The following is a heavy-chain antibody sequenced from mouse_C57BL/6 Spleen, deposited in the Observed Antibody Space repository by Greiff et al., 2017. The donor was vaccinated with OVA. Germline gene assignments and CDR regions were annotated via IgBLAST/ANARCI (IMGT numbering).Heavy chain of an antibody. Sequence: VQLQQSGPELVKPGASVKISCKASGYSFTGYYMNWVKQSPEKSLEWIGEINHSTGGTTYNQKFKAKATLTVDKSSSTAYMQLKSLTSEDSAVYYCARMGDYDGFAYWGQGTLVTVSA. D-gene: IGHD2-4*01. CDR3: ARMGDYDGFAY. J-gene: IGHJ3*01. CDR2: INHSTGGT. V-gene: IGHV1-42*01. CDR1: GYSFTGYY.